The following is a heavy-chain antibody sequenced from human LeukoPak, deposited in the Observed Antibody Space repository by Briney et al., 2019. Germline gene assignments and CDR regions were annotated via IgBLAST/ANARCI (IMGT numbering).Heavy chain of an antibody. D-gene: IGHD3-22*01. Sequence: PGGSLRLSCAASGFTFSSYGMSWVRQAPGKGLEWVSAISGSGGSTYYADSVKGRFTISRDNSKNTLYLQMNSLRAEDTAVYYCANTPRRYYDSSGYPRDYWGQGTLVTVSS. CDR3: ANTPRRYYDSSGYPRDY. CDR2: ISGSGGST. CDR1: GFTFSSYG. V-gene: IGHV3-23*01. J-gene: IGHJ4*02.